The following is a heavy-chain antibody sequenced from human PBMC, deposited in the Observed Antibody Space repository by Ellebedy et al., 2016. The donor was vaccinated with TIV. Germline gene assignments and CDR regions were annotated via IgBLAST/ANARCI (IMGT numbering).Heavy chain of an antibody. CDR2: INPNSGGT. CDR1: GYTFTGYY. V-gene: IGHV1-2*02. Sequence: ASVKVSCXASGYTFTGYYMHWVRQAPGQGLEWMGWINPNSGGTNYAQKFQGRVTMTRDTSISTAYMELSRLRSDDTAVYYCARDQEIVVVVAATSQLYYYSMDVWGQGTTVTVSS. D-gene: IGHD2-15*01. CDR3: ARDQEIVVVVAATSQLYYYSMDV. J-gene: IGHJ6*02.